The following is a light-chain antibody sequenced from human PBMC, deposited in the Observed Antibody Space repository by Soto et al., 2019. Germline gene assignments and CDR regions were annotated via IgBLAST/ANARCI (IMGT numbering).Light chain of an antibody. CDR1: QDIRTY. J-gene: IGKJ4*02. CDR2: DAS. V-gene: IGKV1-33*01. CDR3: QQYDNLPLT. Sequence: DIQMTQSPSSLSASVGDRVTITCQSSQDIRTYFNCDQQKPEKAPKLLIYDASNLETGVPSRFSGSGSGTEFTFTISSLQPEDIATYYCQQYDNLPLTFGGGTKVEIK.